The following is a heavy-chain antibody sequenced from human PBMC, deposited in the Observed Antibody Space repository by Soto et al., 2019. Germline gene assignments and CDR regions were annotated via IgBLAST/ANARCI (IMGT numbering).Heavy chain of an antibody. CDR1: GFSVSTSGVG. D-gene: IGHD2-15*01. V-gene: IGHV2-5*02. CDR3: AHKGGRGAGMDV. CDR2: IYWDNDK. Sequence: QITLKESGPTLVKPTQTLTLTCTFSGFSVSTSGVGVAWIRQSPGKALEWLALIYWDNDKRYSPFLQSRVTITKDTSKNQVVVTMTNMDPVDTATYYCAHKGGRGAGMDVWGQGTTVTVS. J-gene: IGHJ6*02.